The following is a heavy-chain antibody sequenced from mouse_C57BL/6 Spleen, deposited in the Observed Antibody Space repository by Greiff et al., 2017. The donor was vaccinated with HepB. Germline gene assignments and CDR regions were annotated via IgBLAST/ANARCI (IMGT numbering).Heavy chain of an antibody. V-gene: IGHV1-22*01. Sequence: EVQLQQSGPELVKPGASVKMSCKASGYTFTDYNMHWVKQSHGKSLERIGYINPNNGGTSYNQKFKGKATLTVNKSSSTAYMELRSLKSEDSSVYYCARGDGDGFAYWGQGTLVTVSA. J-gene: IGHJ3*01. CDR3: ARGDGDGFAY. D-gene: IGHD2-13*01. CDR2: INPNNGGT. CDR1: GYTFTDYN.